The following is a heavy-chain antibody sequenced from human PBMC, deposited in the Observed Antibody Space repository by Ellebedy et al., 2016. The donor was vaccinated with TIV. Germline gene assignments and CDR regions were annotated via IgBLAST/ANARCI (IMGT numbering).Heavy chain of an antibody. V-gene: IGHV4-30-4*08. CDR2: VYYDGTT. CDR1: GGSIKFGDYY. J-gene: IGHJ4*02. D-gene: IGHD2-2*01. CDR3: ARVRRYCGSSSCRSIDS. Sequence: SETLSLTXTVSGGSIKFGDYYWSWIRQTPGKGLERIGYVYYDGTTYYNPSLKSRVTLSVDTSKNQFSLKMTSVTAADTAVIYCARVRRYCGSSSCRSIDSWGQGTLVTVSS.